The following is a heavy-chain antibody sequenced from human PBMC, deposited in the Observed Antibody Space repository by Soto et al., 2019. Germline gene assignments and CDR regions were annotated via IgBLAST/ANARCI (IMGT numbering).Heavy chain of an antibody. J-gene: IGHJ4*02. D-gene: IGHD5-12*01. CDR1: GFTFSSYW. CDR3: ASCGYSGYDETQNDY. V-gene: IGHV3-74*01. CDR2: ISSDGSST. Sequence: GGSLRLSCAASGFTFSSYWMHWVRQVPGKGLVWVSRISSDGSSTSYADSVKGRFTISRDNAKNTPYLQMNSLRAEDTAVYYCASCGYSGYDETQNDYWGQGTLVTVSS.